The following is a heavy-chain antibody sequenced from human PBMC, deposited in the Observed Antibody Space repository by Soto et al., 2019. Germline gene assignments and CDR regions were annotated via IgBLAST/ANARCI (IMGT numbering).Heavy chain of an antibody. CDR2: KWLFALGGNE. D-gene: IGHD1-26*01. J-gene: IGHJ4*02. CDR1: GFTFRNSG. Sequence: GSSLRPSGATSGFTFRNSGIHWGRQAPGKGLGWVAVKWLFALGGNEYYADSVKGRFAISREDSKPTANLEMKRLRAEDTAVYYCGRDHYSGTCYCLDFWGQGTQVTVSS. V-gene: IGHV3-33*01. CDR3: GRDHYSGTCYCLDF.